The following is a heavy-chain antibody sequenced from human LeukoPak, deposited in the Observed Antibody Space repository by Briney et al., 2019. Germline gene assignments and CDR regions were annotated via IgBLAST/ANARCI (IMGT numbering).Heavy chain of an antibody. Sequence: GGSLRLSCAASGFTFSTYAMSWVRQAPRKGLEWVSVISSSSTYIYYADSVKGRFTISRDNAKNSLYLQMSSLRAEDTGVYYCARVSTAVSLAIDYWGQGTLVTVST. V-gene: IGHV3-21*06. CDR1: GFTFSTYA. J-gene: IGHJ4*02. CDR3: ARVSTAVSLAIDY. CDR2: ISSSSTYI. D-gene: IGHD6-13*01.